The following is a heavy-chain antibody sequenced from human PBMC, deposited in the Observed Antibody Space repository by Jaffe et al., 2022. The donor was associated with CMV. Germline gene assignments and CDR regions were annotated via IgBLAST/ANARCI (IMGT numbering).Heavy chain of an antibody. CDR2: ISHSETI. Sequence: QVQLQESGPGLVKPSGTLSLSCAVSGGSMNNWWTWVRQPPGKGLEWIAEISHSETINYNPSLKSRVTISVDKSKSQFSLELTSVTAADTAVYYCAKEVNAGPLLYMDVWGKGTTVTVSS. CDR3: AKEVNAGPLLYMDV. D-gene: IGHD2-21*01. V-gene: IGHV4-4*02. J-gene: IGHJ6*03. CDR1: GGSMNNW.